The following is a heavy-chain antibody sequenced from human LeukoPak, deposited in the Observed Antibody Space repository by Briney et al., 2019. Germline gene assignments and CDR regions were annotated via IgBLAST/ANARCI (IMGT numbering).Heavy chain of an antibody. Sequence: SETLSLTCAVYGGSFSGYYWSWIRQPPGKGLEWIGEINHSGSTNYNPSLKSRVTISVDTSKNQFSPKLNSVTAADTAVYYCARERPDYYDSSGYYFEDYWGQGTLVTVSS. CDR3: ARERPDYYDSSGYYFEDY. V-gene: IGHV4-34*01. J-gene: IGHJ4*02. CDR2: INHSGST. D-gene: IGHD3-22*01. CDR1: GGSFSGYY.